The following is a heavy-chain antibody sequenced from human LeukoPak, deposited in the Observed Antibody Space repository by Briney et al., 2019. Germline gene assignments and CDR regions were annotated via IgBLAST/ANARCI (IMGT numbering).Heavy chain of an antibody. J-gene: IGHJ6*02. D-gene: IGHD3-16*02. CDR3: ARGNFDRGSEALIDIYYYYGMDV. CDR1: GGSFSGYY. Sequence: SETLSLTCAVFGGSFSGYYWSWIRQPPGKGLEWIGEINHSGSTTYTPSLKSRVTIYVDTPKNQFSLKLSSVTAADTAVCYCARGNFDRGSEALIDIYYYYGMDVWGQGTTVTVSS. CDR2: INHSGST. V-gene: IGHV4-34*01.